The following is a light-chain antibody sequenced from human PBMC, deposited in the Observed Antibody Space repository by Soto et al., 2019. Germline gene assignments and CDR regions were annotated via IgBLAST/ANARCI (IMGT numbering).Light chain of an antibody. V-gene: IGLV1-36*01. CDR3: AAWDDTLNRVI. Sequence: QSVLTQPASVSDSPGQRVTISCSGSSSNIGHNALNWYQQVPGKAPKLLMYHDDLRPSGVSDRFSGYKSGTSASLAISGLQSEDEADYYCAAWDDTLNRVIFGGGTKLTVL. CDR1: SSNIGHNA. J-gene: IGLJ2*01. CDR2: HDD.